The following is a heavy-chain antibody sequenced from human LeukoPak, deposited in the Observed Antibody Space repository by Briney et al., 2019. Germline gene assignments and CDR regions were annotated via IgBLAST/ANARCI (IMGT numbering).Heavy chain of an antibody. V-gene: IGHV1-8*01. CDR3: ARGYYDSKGDAFDI. CDR1: GYTFTSYD. D-gene: IGHD3-22*01. J-gene: IGHJ3*02. Sequence: GASVKVSCKASGYTFTSYDINWVRQATGQGLEWMGWMNPNSGNTGYAQKFQGRVTMTRDMSTSTVYMELSSLRSEDTAVYYCARGYYDSKGDAFDIWGQGTMVTVSS. CDR2: MNPNSGNT.